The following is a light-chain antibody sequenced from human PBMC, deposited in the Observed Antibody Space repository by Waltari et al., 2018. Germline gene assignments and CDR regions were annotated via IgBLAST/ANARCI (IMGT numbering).Light chain of an antibody. CDR2: DAS. J-gene: IGKJ1*01. Sequence: EIVLTQSPRTLSLSPGHRATLSCRASPSVGRYLAGYQQKPGQAPRLLIYDASTRATGIPDRFSGSGSGTVFSLTISRLESEDFAVYYCQKYVNLPATFGQGTKVEIK. CDR3: QKYVNLPAT. V-gene: IGKV3-20*01. CDR1: PSVGRY.